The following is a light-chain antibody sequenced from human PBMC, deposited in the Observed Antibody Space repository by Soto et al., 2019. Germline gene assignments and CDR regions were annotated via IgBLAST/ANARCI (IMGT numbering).Light chain of an antibody. CDR3: QKYNSAPLT. CDR1: QGISNY. J-gene: IGKJ4*01. CDR2: AAS. V-gene: IGKV1-27*01. Sequence: DIQMPQSPSSLSASVGDRDTITCRASQGISNYLAWYQEKPGKVPKLLIYAASTLQSGVPPRFSGSGAGTDINLNISSLQAEDVATYYCQKYNSAPLTFGGGAKVDIK.